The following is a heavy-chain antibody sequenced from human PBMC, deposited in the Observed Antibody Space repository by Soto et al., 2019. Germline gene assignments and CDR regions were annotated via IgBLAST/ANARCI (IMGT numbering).Heavy chain of an antibody. D-gene: IGHD3-16*01. J-gene: IGHJ4*02. Sequence: GGSLRLSCAVSGFTFSSYGMHWVRQAPGKGLEWVAVISYDGSNKYYADSVKGRFTISRDNSKNTLYLQMNSLRDEDTAIYYCAKDRSVGGSYFDYWGQRTLVAVSS. V-gene: IGHV3-30*18. CDR3: AKDRSVGGSYFDY. CDR1: GFTFSSYG. CDR2: ISYDGSNK.